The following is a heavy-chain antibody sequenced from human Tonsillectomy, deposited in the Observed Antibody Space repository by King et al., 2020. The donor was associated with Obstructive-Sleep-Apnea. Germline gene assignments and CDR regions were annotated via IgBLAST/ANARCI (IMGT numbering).Heavy chain of an antibody. CDR2: VSGGDSK. J-gene: IGHJ4*02. Sequence: VQLVESGGGLVQPGGSLRLSCAASGFTFSLYAMSWVRQAPGKGLEWVSTVSGGDSKFHADSVRGRFTISRDNSKNTLSLQMHSLTAEDTAIYYCAKSDGYSSRHIDYWGQGTLVTVSS. D-gene: IGHD5-24*01. CDR1: GFTFSLYA. V-gene: IGHV3-23*04. CDR3: AKSDGYSSRHIDY.